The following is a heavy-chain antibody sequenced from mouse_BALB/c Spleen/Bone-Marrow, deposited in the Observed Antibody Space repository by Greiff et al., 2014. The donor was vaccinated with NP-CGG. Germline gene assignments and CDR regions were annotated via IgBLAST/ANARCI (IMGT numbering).Heavy chain of an antibody. CDR2: IYPGNSDS. D-gene: IGHD1-1*01. J-gene: IGHJ3*01. Sequence: EVQLVESVTVLSRPGASVKMSCKASGYSFSTYWMHWVKQRPGQGLEWIGAIYPGNSDSSYNQKFEGKAKRTAVTSASTAYMELIGLTHEDSAVYYCTRRGSSAFPYWGQGTLVTVSA. CDR3: TRRGSSAFPY. CDR1: GYSFSTYW. V-gene: IGHV1-5*01.